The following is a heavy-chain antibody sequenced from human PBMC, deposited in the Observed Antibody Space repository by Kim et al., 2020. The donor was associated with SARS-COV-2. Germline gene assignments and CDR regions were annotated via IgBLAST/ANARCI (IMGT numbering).Heavy chain of an antibody. CDR2: IYYSGST. V-gene: IGHV4-31*03. D-gene: IGHD3-10*01. J-gene: IGHJ4*02. Sequence: SETLSLTCTVSGGSISSSGSYWSWIRQHPGMGLEWIEYIYYSGSTNYNPSLKSRVIISVDTSKNQFSLKLSSVTAADTAVYYCARDRGSGGYYGSGTLGFFDYWGQGTLVTVSS. CDR1: GGSISSSGSY. CDR3: ARDRGSGGYYGSGTLGFFDY.